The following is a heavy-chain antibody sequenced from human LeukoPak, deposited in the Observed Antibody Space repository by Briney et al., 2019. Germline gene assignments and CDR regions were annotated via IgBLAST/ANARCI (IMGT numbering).Heavy chain of an antibody. CDR2: ISYDGSNK. D-gene: IGHD3-10*01. CDR1: GFTFSSYA. Sequence: SGGSLRLSCAASGFTFSSYAMHWVRQAPGKGLEWVAVISYDGSNKYYADSVKGRFTISRDNSKNTLYLQMNSLRAEDTAVYYCARERGDIWGQGTMVTVSS. CDR3: ARERGDI. V-gene: IGHV3-30-3*01. J-gene: IGHJ3*02.